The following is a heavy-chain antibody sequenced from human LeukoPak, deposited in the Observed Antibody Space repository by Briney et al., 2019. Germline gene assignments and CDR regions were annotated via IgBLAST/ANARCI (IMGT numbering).Heavy chain of an antibody. J-gene: IGHJ4*02. Sequence: PGGSLRLSCAVSGFSFRSYWMAWVRQAPGKGLEWVANIQQDGREKYYVDSVKGRFTISRDNAKHSLFLQMNSLGVEDTAVYFCARVSGGWYLVDYWGQGTLVTVSS. CDR3: ARVSGGWYLVDY. V-gene: IGHV3-7*05. D-gene: IGHD6-19*01. CDR2: IQQDGREK. CDR1: GFSFRSYW.